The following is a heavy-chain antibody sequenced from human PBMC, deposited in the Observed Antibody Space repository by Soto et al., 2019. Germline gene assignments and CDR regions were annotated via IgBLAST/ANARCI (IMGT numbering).Heavy chain of an antibody. CDR3: FIGRSYYYHYRVYF. D-gene: IGHD1-1*01. CDR1: GFTLSSYA. CDR2: ISGSGGST. V-gene: IGHV3-23*01. J-gene: IGHJ6*02. Sequence: GGSLRLSCAASGFTLSSYAMSWVRQAPGKGLEWVSAISGSGGSTYYADSVKGRFTISRDNSKSTLYLQMNSLRAEDTALYYFFIGRSYYYHYRVYFWGQRSTVPGAS.